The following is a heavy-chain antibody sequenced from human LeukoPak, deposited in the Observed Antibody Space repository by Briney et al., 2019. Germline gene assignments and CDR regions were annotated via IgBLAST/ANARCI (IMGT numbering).Heavy chain of an antibody. CDR1: GYTFTGYY. Sequence: ASVKVCCKASGYTFTGYYMHWVRQAPGQGLEWMGWINPNSGGTNYAQKFQGRVTMTRDTSISTAYMELSRLRSDDTAVYYCATLRGVMPPSTYYYYGMDVWGQGTTVTVSS. CDR3: ATLRGVMPPSTYYYYGMDV. CDR2: INPNSGGT. J-gene: IGHJ6*02. D-gene: IGHD3-10*01. V-gene: IGHV1-2*02.